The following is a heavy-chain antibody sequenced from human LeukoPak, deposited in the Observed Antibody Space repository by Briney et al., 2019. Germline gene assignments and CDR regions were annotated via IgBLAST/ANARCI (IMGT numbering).Heavy chain of an antibody. Sequence: PGRSLRLSCAASEFTFSSYGMHWVRQAPGKGLEWVAVISYDGSNKYYADSVKGRFTISRDNSKNTLYLQMNSLRAEDTAVYYCAKDRQQQLDLDYWGQGTLVTVSS. V-gene: IGHV3-30*18. J-gene: IGHJ4*02. CDR1: EFTFSSYG. CDR3: AKDRQQQLDLDY. CDR2: ISYDGSNK. D-gene: IGHD6-13*01.